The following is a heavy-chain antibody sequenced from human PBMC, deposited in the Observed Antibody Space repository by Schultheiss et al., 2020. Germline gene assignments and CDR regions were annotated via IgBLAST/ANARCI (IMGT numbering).Heavy chain of an antibody. CDR2: IYYSGST. D-gene: IGHD2-15*01. CDR3: ARHTPRRGQYCSGGSCYQPSIDFDY. Sequence: SETLSLTCTVSGGSVSSGSYYWSWIRQPPGKGLEWIGYIYYSGSTNYNPSLKSRVTISVDTSKNQFSLKLSSVTAADTAVYYCARHTPRRGQYCSGGSCYQPSIDFDYWGQGTLGT. V-gene: IGHV4-61*01. J-gene: IGHJ4*02. CDR1: GGSVSSGSYY.